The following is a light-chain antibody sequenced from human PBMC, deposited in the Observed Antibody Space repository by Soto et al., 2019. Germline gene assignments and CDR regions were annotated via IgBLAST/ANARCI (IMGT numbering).Light chain of an antibody. CDR2: LDSDGSH. CDR3: QTWATVPDWV. CDR1: SGHSTYA. V-gene: IGLV4-69*01. J-gene: IGLJ3*02. Sequence: QSALTQSPSASASLGASVKLTCTLSSGHSTYAIAWHQQQPEKGPRYLMKLDSDGSHSKGDGIPDRFSGSSSGAERYLTISSLQSEDVADYYCQTWATVPDWVFGGGTKLTVL.